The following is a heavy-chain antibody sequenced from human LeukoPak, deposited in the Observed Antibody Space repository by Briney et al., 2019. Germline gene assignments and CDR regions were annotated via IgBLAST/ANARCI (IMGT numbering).Heavy chain of an antibody. D-gene: IGHD2-15*01. J-gene: IGHJ5*02. CDR3: ARETDSPSWFDP. Sequence: SETLSLTCAVYGGSFSGYYWSWIRQPPGKGLEWIGEINHSGSTNYNPSLKSRVTISVDTSKNQFSLKLSSVTAADTAVYYCARETDSPSWFDPWGQGTLVTVSS. CDR1: GGSFSGYY. CDR2: INHSGST. V-gene: IGHV4-34*01.